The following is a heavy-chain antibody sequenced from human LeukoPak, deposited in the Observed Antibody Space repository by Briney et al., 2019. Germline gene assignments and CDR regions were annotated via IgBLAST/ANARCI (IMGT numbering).Heavy chain of an antibody. Sequence: GGSLRLSCAASGFTFSNYGMHWVRQAPGKRLEWVAVIWFDGTNKYYADSVRGRFTISRDNSKNTLYLQMSSLRAEDTAVYYCARDRGVAAHLDYWGQGTLVTVSS. CDR3: ARDRGVAAHLDY. J-gene: IGHJ4*02. CDR1: GFTFSNYG. V-gene: IGHV3-33*01. D-gene: IGHD5-12*01. CDR2: IWFDGTNK.